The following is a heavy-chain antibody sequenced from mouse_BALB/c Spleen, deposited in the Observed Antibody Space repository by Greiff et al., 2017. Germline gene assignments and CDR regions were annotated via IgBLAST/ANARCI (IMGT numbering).Heavy chain of an antibody. D-gene: IGHD1-2*01. CDR2: ISSGGGST. CDR1: GFAFSSYD. V-gene: IGHV5-12-1*01. J-gene: IGHJ4*01. Sequence: DVKLVESGGGLVKPGGSLKLSCAASGFAFSSYDMSWVRQTPEKRLEWVAYISSGGGSTYYPDTVKGRFTISRDNAKNTLYLQMSSLKSEDTAMYYCARHGSTATDAMDYWGQGTSVTVSS. CDR3: ARHGSTATDAMDY.